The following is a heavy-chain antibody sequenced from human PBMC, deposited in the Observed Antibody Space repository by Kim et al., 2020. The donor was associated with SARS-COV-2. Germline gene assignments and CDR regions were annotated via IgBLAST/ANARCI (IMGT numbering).Heavy chain of an antibody. CDR1: GGSISNSDYY. D-gene: IGHD2-2*01. J-gene: IGHJ5*02. Sequence: SETLSLTCTVSGGSISNSDYYWGWIRQPPGKGLEWIASIYESGTTYYNPSLKSRIIMSVDTPKKQFSLSLSSVTAADTAVYFCASTAFGYQPPTAWGQGTLVTVSS. V-gene: IGHV4-39*07. CDR2: IYESGTT. CDR3: ASTAFGYQPPTA.